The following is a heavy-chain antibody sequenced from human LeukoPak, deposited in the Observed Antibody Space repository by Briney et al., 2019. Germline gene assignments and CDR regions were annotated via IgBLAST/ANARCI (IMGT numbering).Heavy chain of an antibody. Sequence: SETLSLTCSVSGDSIGSGPYYWSWIRQSPGKGLEWIGTIYYTRNTYYNSSLKSRVTISIDTSKNQFSLKLSSVTAADTAIYYCARRDNSDSSGYFDHWGQGTVVTVSS. CDR1: GDSIGSGPYY. V-gene: IGHV4-39*01. D-gene: IGHD3-22*01. CDR3: ARRDNSDSSGYFDH. J-gene: IGHJ4*02. CDR2: IYYTRNT.